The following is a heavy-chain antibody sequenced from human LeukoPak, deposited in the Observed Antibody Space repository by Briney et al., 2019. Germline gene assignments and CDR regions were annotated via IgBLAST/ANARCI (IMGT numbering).Heavy chain of an antibody. Sequence: ASVKVSCKASGYTFTGYYMHWVRQAPGQGLEWMGWINPNSGGTNYAQKFQGWVTMTRDTSISTAYVELSRLRPDDTAVYYCARDSGYSSGYDYWGQGTLVTVSS. V-gene: IGHV1-2*04. CDR2: INPNSGGT. D-gene: IGHD6-19*01. CDR3: ARDSGYSSGYDY. CDR1: GYTFTGYY. J-gene: IGHJ4*02.